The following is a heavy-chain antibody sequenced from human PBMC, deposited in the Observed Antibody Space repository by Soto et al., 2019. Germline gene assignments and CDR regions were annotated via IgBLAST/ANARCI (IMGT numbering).Heavy chain of an antibody. CDR2: ISAYNGNT. CDR1: SSTFTSYH. Sequence: ASVRVASKTSSSTFTSYHIIWVLLPPIQGLEWMGWISAYNGNTNYAQKLQGRVTMTTDTSTSTAYMELRSLRYDDTAVYYCARARVLWFGALQFDYWGQGTLVTVS. V-gene: IGHV1-18*04. J-gene: IGHJ4*02. CDR3: ARARVLWFGALQFDY. D-gene: IGHD3-10*01.